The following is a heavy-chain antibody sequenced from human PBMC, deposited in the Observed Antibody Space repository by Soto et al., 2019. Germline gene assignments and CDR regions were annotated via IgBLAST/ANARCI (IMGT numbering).Heavy chain of an antibody. J-gene: IGHJ4*02. V-gene: IGHV1-3*01. Sequence: GASLKVSCKSSGYTFTGYAMHWVRQAPGQRLEWMGWINAGNGNTKYSQKFQGRVTLSVDTSKNQFSLKLTSVTAADTAVYYCARDKITGLFDYWGQGTLVTVSS. CDR2: INAGNGNT. CDR1: GYTFTGYA. D-gene: IGHD2-8*02. CDR3: ARDKITGLFDY.